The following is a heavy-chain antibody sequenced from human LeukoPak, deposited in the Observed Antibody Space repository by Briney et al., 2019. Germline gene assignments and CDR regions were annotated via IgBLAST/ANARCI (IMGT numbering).Heavy chain of an antibody. D-gene: IGHD3-10*01. CDR1: GYSFASYW. CDR2: IYPSDSET. CDR3: ASRGDNWFDP. Sequence: GESLKISCKGSGYSFASYWIGWVRQMPGKGLEWMGIIYPSDSETRYSPSFQGQVTISADKSITTAYLQWSSLKASDTAMYYCASRGDNWFDPWGQGTMVTVSS. V-gene: IGHV5-51*01. J-gene: IGHJ5*02.